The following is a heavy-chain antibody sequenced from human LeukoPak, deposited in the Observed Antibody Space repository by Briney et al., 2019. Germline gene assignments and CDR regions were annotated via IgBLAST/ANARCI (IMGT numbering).Heavy chain of an antibody. CDR2: IYYTGNT. CDR1: GDSIIGYY. CDR3: TKSDGYGLIRI. Sequence: SETLSLTCSVSGDSIIGYYWGWIRQPPGRGLQWIGNIYYTGNTYYNSSLKSRVTISLDTSKNQFSLKVISMTAADTAAYYCTKSDGYGLIRICGRGTMVTVSS. D-gene: IGHD3-10*01. J-gene: IGHJ3*02. V-gene: IGHV4-39*07.